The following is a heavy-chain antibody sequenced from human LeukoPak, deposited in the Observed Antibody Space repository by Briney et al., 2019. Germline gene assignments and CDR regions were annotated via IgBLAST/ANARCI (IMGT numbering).Heavy chain of an antibody. CDR2: IIPIFGTA. Sequence: SVEVSCKASGGTFSSYAISWVRQAPGQGLEWMGGIIPIFGTANYAQKFQGRVTITADESTSTAYMELSSLRSEDTAVYYCAVLPIDYDILTDRGYFDYWGQGTLVTVSS. CDR1: GGTFSSYA. CDR3: AVLPIDYDILTDRGYFDY. J-gene: IGHJ4*02. V-gene: IGHV1-69*13. D-gene: IGHD3-9*01.